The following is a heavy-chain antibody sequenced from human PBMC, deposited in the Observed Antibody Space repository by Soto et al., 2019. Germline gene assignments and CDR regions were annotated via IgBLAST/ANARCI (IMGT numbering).Heavy chain of an antibody. J-gene: IGHJ4*02. D-gene: IGHD3-22*01. CDR1: GGTFSSYA. CDR3: AGASMAYYHATSGSDHFEY. Sequence: SVKVSCKASGGTFSSYAIGWVRQAPGQGLEWMGGIIPIFGTANYAQKFQGRVTMTADESTSTAYMELSRLRSEDTAGYYCAGASMAYYHATSGSDHFEYWGQGTLVTVSS. CDR2: IIPIFGTA. V-gene: IGHV1-69*13.